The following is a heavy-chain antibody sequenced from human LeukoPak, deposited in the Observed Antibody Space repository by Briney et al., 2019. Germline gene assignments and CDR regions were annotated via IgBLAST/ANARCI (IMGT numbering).Heavy chain of an antibody. CDR1: GGSISSYY. CDR3: ARGGISKNYYDIGY. CDR2: IYYSGST. Sequence: PSETLPLTCTVSGGSISSYYWSWIRQPPGKGLEWIGYIYYSGSTNYNPSLKSRVTISVDTSKNQFSLKLSSVTAADTAVYYCARGGISKNYYDIGYWGQGTLVTVSS. V-gene: IGHV4-59*01. D-gene: IGHD3-22*01. J-gene: IGHJ4*02.